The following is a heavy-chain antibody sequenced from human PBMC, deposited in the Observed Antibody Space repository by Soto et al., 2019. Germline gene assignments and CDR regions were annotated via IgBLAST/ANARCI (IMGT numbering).Heavy chain of an antibody. CDR2: INHSGST. D-gene: IGHD2-2*01. CDR3: ASFVLGYCSSTSCKKAYGMDV. CDR1: GGSFSGYY. J-gene: IGHJ6*02. V-gene: IGHV4-34*01. Sequence: QVQLQQWGAGLLKPSETLSLTCAVYGGSFSGYYWSWIRQPPGKGLEWIGEINHSGSTNYNPSLKRRVTISVDTSKNQFSLKLSSVTAADTAVYYCASFVLGYCSSTSCKKAYGMDVWGQGTTVTVSS.